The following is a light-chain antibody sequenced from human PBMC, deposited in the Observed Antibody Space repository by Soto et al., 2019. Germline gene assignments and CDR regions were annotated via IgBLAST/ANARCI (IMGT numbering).Light chain of an antibody. CDR2: GAS. CDR3: QQYGGPPQT. V-gene: IGKV3-20*01. J-gene: IGKJ1*01. CDR1: QSVSANY. Sequence: ASQSVSANYLAWCKHGXGQGPRVLTYGASXRASGIADRFSGSGSGRDFTLTISRLEPEEFTVYYCQQYGGPPQTSGQRIKADIK.